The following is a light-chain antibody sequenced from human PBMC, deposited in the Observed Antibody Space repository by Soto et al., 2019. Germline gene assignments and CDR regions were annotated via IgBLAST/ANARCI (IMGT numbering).Light chain of an antibody. CDR3: QTWGTGIVV. Sequence: QAVVTQSPSASASLGASVKLTCTLSSGHSSYAIAWHQQQPERGPRYLMKVKSDGSHNKGDGVPDRFSGSRSGAELYLTISSLQSEDEGDYYCQTWGTGIVVFGGGTQLTVL. J-gene: IGLJ2*01. V-gene: IGLV4-69*01. CDR2: VKSDGSH. CDR1: SGHSSYA.